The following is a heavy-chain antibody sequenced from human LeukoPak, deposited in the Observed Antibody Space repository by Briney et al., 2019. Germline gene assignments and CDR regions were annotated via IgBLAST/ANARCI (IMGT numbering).Heavy chain of an antibody. CDR3: AKAAYYYDSSGYSYWYFDL. CDR1: GFTFSSYA. CDR2: ISGSGGST. Sequence: GGSLRLSCAASGFTFSSYAMSWVRQAPGKGLEWVSAISGSGGSTYYADSVKGRFTISRNNSKNTLYLQVNSLRAEDTAVYYCAKAAYYYDSSGYSYWYFDLWGRGTLVTVSS. V-gene: IGHV3-23*01. D-gene: IGHD3-22*01. J-gene: IGHJ2*01.